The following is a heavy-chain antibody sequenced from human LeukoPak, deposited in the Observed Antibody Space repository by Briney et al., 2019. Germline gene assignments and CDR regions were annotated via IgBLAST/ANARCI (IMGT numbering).Heavy chain of an antibody. CDR1: GDFISSGDYY. CDR3: ARGPYSYDSSGAFDI. V-gene: IGHV4-61*02. Sequence: SETLSLTCTVSGDFISSGDYYWSWIRQPAGKGLEWIGRISSSGSTNYNPSLKSRVTISVDTSKNQFSLKLSSVTAADTAVYFCARGPYSYDSSGAFDIWGQGTMVTVSS. J-gene: IGHJ3*02. D-gene: IGHD3-22*01. CDR2: ISSSGST.